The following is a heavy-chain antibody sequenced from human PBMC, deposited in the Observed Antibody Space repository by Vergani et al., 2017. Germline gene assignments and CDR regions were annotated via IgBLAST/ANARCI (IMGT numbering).Heavy chain of an antibody. CDR1: GFTFSSYA. V-gene: IGHV3-23*01. CDR3: AKDRNLYYYYYMDG. CDR2: ISGSGGST. D-gene: IGHD1-14*01. Sequence: EVQLLESGGGLVQPGGSLRLSCAASGFTFSSYAMSWVRQAPGKGLEWVSAISGSGGSTYYADSVKGRFTISRDNPKNTLYLQMNSLRAEDTAVYYCAKDRNLYYYYYMDGWGKGTTVTVSS. J-gene: IGHJ6*03.